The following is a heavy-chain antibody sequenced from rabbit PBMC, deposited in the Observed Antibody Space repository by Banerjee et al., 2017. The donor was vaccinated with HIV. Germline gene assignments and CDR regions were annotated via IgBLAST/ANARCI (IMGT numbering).Heavy chain of an antibody. V-gene: IGHV1S40*01. CDR1: GFSFSSNA. D-gene: IGHD1-1*01. CDR3: ARSSTMNIGFNL. CDR2: IYAGSNGGT. Sequence: QSLEESGGDLVKPGASLTLTCTASGFSFSSNAMCWVRQAPGKGLEWIAWIYAGSNGGTYYASWAKGRFTISKTSSTTVTLQMTSLTAADTATYFCARSSTMNIGFNLWGPGTLVTVS. J-gene: IGHJ4*01.